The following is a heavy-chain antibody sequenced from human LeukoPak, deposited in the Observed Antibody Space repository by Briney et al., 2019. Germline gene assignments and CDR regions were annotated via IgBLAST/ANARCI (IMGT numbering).Heavy chain of an antibody. CDR2: ISYDGSNK. CDR3: AKFSAISGSLGRPPNPFDY. CDR1: GFTFSSYW. Sequence: PGGSLRLSCAASGFTFSSYWMSWVRQAPGKGLEWVAVISYDGSNKYYADSVKGRFTISKDNSKNTLYLQMNSLRAEDTAVYYCAKFSAISGSLGRPPNPFDYWGQGTLVTVSS. V-gene: IGHV3-30*18. D-gene: IGHD1-26*01. J-gene: IGHJ4*02.